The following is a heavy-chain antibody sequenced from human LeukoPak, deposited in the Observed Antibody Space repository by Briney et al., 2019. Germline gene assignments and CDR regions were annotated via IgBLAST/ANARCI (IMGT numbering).Heavy chain of an antibody. CDR3: AKGRGFRVWDPWDN. D-gene: IGHD3-16*01. CDR2: ISWNSGSI. J-gene: IGHJ4*02. CDR1: GFTFDDYA. V-gene: IGHV3-9*01. Sequence: GGSLRLSCAASGFTFDDYAMHWVRQAPGKGLEWVSGISWNSGSIDYADSVKGRFTISRDNSKNTLFLEMNSLRVEDTAVYYCAKGRGFRVWDPWDNWGQGTLITVSS.